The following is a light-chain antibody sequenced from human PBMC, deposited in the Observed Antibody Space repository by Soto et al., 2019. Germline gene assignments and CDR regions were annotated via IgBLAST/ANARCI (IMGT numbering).Light chain of an antibody. CDR1: QGISSY. V-gene: IGKV1-9*01. CDR2: TAS. J-gene: IGKJ5*01. CDR3: QQLNSYPIM. Sequence: IQLTQSPSSLSASVGDRVTITCRASQGISSYLAWYQQKPGKAPKLLIYTASTLQSGVPSRFCGSVSGTDFTLTISSLQPEDFATYYCQQLNSYPIMFGQGTRLEIK.